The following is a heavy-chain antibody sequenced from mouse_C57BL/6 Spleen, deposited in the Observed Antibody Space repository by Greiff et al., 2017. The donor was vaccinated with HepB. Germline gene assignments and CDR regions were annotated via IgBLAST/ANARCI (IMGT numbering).Heavy chain of an antibody. CDR1: GYTFTDYE. CDR2: IDPETGGT. J-gene: IGHJ2*01. Sequence: QVQLQQSGAELVRPGASVTLSCKASGYTFTDYEMHWVKQTPVHGLEWIGAIDPETGGTAYNQKFKGKAILTADKSSSTAYMELRSLTSEDSAVYYCTRRVTDYFDYWGLGTTLTVSS. CDR3: TRRVTDYFDY. V-gene: IGHV1-15*01. D-gene: IGHD2-2*01.